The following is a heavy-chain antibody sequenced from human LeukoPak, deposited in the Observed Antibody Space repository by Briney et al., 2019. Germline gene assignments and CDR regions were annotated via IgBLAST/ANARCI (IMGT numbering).Heavy chain of an antibody. Sequence: PGGSLRLSCAASGFTVSSNYMSWVRQAPGKGLEWVSGINDRGGSTYYADSVKGRFTISRDNSKNTLYLQMNSLRAEDTAVYYAVRGWYLENWGQGTLVTVSS. V-gene: IGHV3-53*01. CDR2: INDRGGST. CDR3: VRGWYLEN. CDR1: GFTVSSNY. J-gene: IGHJ4*02.